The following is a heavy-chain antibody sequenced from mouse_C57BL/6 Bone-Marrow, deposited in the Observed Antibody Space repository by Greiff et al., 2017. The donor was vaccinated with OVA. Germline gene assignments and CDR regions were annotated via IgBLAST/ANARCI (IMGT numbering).Heavy chain of an antibody. CDR1: GFTFSSYG. CDR3: ARHGYYTIAY. J-gene: IGHJ3*01. V-gene: IGHV5-6*01. D-gene: IGHD2-12*01. Sequence: EVHLVESGGDLVKPGGSLKLSCAASGFTFSSYGMSWVRQTPDKRLEWVATISSGGSYTYYPDSVKGRFTISRDNAKNTLYLQMSSLKSEDTAMYYCARHGYYTIAYGGQGTLVTVSA. CDR2: ISSGGSYT.